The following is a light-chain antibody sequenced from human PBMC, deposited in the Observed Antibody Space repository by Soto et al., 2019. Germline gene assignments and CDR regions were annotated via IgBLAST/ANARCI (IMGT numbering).Light chain of an antibody. V-gene: IGLV2-23*02. J-gene: IGLJ1*01. CDR1: SSDVGSYNL. Sequence: QSVLTQPASVSGSPGQSITISCTGTSSDVGSYNLVSWYQQHPGKAPKLMIYEVSKRPSGVSNRFSGSKSGNTASLTISGLQAEDEADYYCCSYTGSSTYYVFGTGTKVTV. CDR3: CSYTGSSTYYV. CDR2: EVS.